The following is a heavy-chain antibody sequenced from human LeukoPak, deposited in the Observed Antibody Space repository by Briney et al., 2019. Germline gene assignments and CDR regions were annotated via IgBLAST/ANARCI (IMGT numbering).Heavy chain of an antibody. J-gene: IGHJ5*02. D-gene: IGHD1-26*01. V-gene: IGHV1-69*13. CDR1: GGSFNSHS. CDR2: IIPIFDMA. Sequence: ASVKVSCKASGGSFNSHSISWVRQAPGHGLEWMGGIIPIFDMANYAEKFQGRVTITADESASTAYMELSSLTLEDTAVYYCARDVSPTGELHTWFDPWGQGTLVTVSS. CDR3: ARDVSPTGELHTWFDP.